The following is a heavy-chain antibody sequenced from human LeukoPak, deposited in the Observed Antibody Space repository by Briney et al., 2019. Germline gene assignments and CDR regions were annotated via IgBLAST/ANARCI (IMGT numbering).Heavy chain of an antibody. J-gene: IGHJ6*03. CDR1: GYSINNGYY. CDR3: VRDRRFSGIWGSDRRSGSSGYMDV. V-gene: IGHV4-38-2*02. Sequence: SETLSLTCRVSGYSINNGYYWGWIRQPPGKGLEWIGSISHTGNTGSTYYNPSLKSRVTISVDTSKNQFSLKLSSVTAADTAVYYCVRDRRFSGIWGSDRRSGSSGYMDVWGKGTTVTVSS. CDR2: ISHTGNTGST. D-gene: IGHD3-16*02.